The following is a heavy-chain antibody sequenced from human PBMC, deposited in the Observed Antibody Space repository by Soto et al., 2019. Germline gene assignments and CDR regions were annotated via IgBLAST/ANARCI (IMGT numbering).Heavy chain of an antibody. D-gene: IGHD4-17*01. CDR1: GGSISSGGYY. Sequence: SETLSLTCTVSGGSISSGGYYWSWIRQHPGKGLEWIGYIYYSGSTYYNPSLKSRVTISVDTSKNQFSLKLSSVTAADTAVYYCARVYDYGDSRWFDPWGQGTLVTVSS. CDR2: IYYSGST. V-gene: IGHV4-31*03. J-gene: IGHJ5*02. CDR3: ARVYDYGDSRWFDP.